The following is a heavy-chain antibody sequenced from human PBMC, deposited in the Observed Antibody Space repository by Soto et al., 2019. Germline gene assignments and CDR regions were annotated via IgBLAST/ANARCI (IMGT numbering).Heavy chain of an antibody. CDR2: IYCSGST. J-gene: IGHJ4*02. V-gene: IGHV4-59*04. D-gene: IGHD3-22*01. CDR3: MLGSGCKDFDY. Sequence: PSETLSLTCTVSGGSISFYYWSWIRQPPGKGLEWIGYIYCSGSTYYNPSLKSRVTISVDTSKNQFSLKLSSVTAADTAVYYCMLGSGCKDFDYWGQGTLVTVSS. CDR1: GGSISFYY.